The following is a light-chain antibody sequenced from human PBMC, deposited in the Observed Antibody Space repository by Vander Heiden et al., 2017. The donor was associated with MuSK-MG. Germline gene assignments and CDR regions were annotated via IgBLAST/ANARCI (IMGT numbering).Light chain of an antibody. CDR3: QQYYRTRYT. CDR1: HRAIYSSNNKNY. V-gene: IGKV4-1*01. J-gene: IGKJ2*01. CDR2: WAS. Sequence: IVRTQSPAPLAVSRGEGATFNCKYSHRAIYSSNNKNYLAWYQQKPGQPPKLLIYWASTRESGVPDRFSGSGSGTDFTLTISSLQAEDVAVYYCQQYYRTRYTFGQGTKLEIK.